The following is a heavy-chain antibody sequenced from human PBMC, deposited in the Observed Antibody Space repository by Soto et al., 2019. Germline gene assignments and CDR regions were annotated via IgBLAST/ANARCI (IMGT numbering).Heavy chain of an antibody. CDR2: INPSSGNT. CDR3: AREVTLFSGVIVFYGMEI. V-gene: IGHV1-8*01. J-gene: IGHJ6*02. D-gene: IGHD3-3*01. Sequence: QVQLMQSGAEVKKPGASVKVSCKASGYSFTRHDINWVRQAPGQGLEWMGWINPSSGNTRYEQRFLGRLTMTTDASTSTAYMELSGLKSEDTAIYYGAREVTLFSGVIVFYGMEIWGQGTTVTIPS. CDR1: GYSFTRHD.